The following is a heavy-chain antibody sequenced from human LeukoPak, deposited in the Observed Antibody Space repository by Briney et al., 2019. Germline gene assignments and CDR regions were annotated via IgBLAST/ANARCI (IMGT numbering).Heavy chain of an antibody. CDR2: IYTSGST. CDR3: ARPNGSLGYYYFGMDV. Sequence: SETLSLTCTVSGGSISSGSYYWSWIRQPAGKGLEWIGRIYTSGSTNYNPSLKSRVTISVDTSKNQFSLKLSSVTAADTAVYYCARPNGSLGYYYFGMDVWGQGTTVTVSS. V-gene: IGHV4-61*02. D-gene: IGHD3-10*01. J-gene: IGHJ6*02. CDR1: GGSISSGSYY.